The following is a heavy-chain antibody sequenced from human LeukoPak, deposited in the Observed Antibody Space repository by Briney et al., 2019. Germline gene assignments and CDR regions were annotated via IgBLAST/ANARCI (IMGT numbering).Heavy chain of an antibody. CDR3: AREILEPGKTHEY. V-gene: IGHV3-74*01. CDR1: GFTFSDYW. CDR2: INSDGRIT. D-gene: IGHD1-1*01. Sequence: GGSLRLSCAASGFTFSDYWMHWVRQASGKGLVGVSRINSDGRITSYADSVKGRFTISRDNAKNTLYLQMDSLRAEDTAMYYCAREILEPGKTHEYWGQGTLVTVSS. J-gene: IGHJ4*02.